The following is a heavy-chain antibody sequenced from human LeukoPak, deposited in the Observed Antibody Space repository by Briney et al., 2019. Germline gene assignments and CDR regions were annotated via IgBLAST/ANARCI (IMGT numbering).Heavy chain of an antibody. CDR3: AKHYMGSSYNRAVDY. Sequence: SETLSLTCTVSGGSISSGSYYWSWIRQPAGKGLEWIGGIYTSGSTNYNPSLKSRVTISVETSKNQFSLKLSSVTAADTAVYYCAKHYMGSSYNRAVDYWGQGTLVTVSS. CDR1: GGSISSGSYY. J-gene: IGHJ4*02. CDR2: IYTSGST. V-gene: IGHV4-61*02. D-gene: IGHD3-10*01.